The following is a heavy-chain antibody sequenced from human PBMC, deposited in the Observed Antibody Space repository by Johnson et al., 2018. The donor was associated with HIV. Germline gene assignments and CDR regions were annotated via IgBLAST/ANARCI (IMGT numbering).Heavy chain of an antibody. CDR2: IYSGGNT. V-gene: IGHV3-53*01. CDR1: GLSVSYGY. CDR3: ARAPHDAFDV. Sequence: VQLVESGGGLIQPGGSLRLSCAASGLSVSYGYMTWVRQAPGKGLEWVSVIYSGGNTYYTDSVKGRFTISRDNSDNTMYLQMNSLRDEDTAVYYFARAPHDAFDVWGQGTMVTVSS. J-gene: IGHJ3*01.